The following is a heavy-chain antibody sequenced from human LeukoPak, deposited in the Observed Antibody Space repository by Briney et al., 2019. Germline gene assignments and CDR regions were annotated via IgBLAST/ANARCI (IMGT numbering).Heavy chain of an antibody. CDR2: ITGSGGST. CDR1: GFTFSSYA. V-gene: IGHV3-23*01. D-gene: IGHD6-19*01. Sequence: GGSLRLSCAASGFTFSSYAMNWVRQTPGKGLEWVSVITGSGGSTFYADSVKGRFTISRDNSKNTLYLQMNSLRADDTAVYYCAKDRGSSGWYPIDYWGQGTLVTVS. J-gene: IGHJ4*02. CDR3: AKDRGSSGWYPIDY.